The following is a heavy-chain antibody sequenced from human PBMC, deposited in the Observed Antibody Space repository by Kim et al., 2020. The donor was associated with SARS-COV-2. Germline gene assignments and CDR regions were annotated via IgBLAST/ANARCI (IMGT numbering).Heavy chain of an antibody. CDR2: ISSSSSYI. V-gene: IGHV3-21*01. D-gene: IGHD2-8*01. J-gene: IGHJ4*02. Sequence: GGSLRLSCAASGFTFSSYSMNWVRQAPGKGLEWVSSISSSSSYIYYPDSVKGRFTISRDNAKNSLYLQMNSLRAEDTAVYYCARGEIVLIHYLGQGTLVTVSS. CDR3: ARGEIVLIHY. CDR1: GFTFSSYS.